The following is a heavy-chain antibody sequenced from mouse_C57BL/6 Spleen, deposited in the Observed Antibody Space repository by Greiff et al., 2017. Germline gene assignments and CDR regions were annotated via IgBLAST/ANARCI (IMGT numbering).Heavy chain of an antibody. CDR1: GYAFTHYL. V-gene: IGHV1-54*01. CDR2: INPGSGGT. CDR3: ASGGSTGTDWYFDV. Sequence: VKLMESGAELVRPGTSVKVSCKASGYAFTHYLIEWVKQRPGQGLEWIGVINPGSGGTNYNEKFKGKATLTADKSSSTAYMQLSSLTSEDSAVYFWASGGSTGTDWYFDVWGTGTTVTVSS. D-gene: IGHD4-1*02. J-gene: IGHJ1*03.